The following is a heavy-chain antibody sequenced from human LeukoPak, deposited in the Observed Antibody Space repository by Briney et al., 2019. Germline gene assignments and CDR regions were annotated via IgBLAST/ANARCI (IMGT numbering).Heavy chain of an antibody. V-gene: IGHV4-4*07. Sequence: SETLSLTCTVSGGSISSYYWSWIRQPAGKGLEWIGSIYYSGSTYYNPSLKSRVTISVDTSKNQFSLKLSSVTAADTAVYYCARDRRVVGYYFDYWGQGTLVTVSS. CDR1: GGSISSYY. CDR2: IYYSGST. J-gene: IGHJ4*02. D-gene: IGHD3-3*01. CDR3: ARDRRVVGYYFDY.